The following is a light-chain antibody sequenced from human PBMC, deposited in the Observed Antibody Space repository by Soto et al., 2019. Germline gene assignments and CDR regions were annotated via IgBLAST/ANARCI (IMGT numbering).Light chain of an antibody. Sequence: DIQMTQSPSSLSASVGDRVTITCRASQTIGKNLNWYQQEPGKAPKLLIYKASSLESGVPSRFSGSGSGTEFTLTISSLQPDDFATYYCQQYNSYWTFGQGTKVEIK. CDR3: QQYNSYWT. CDR2: KAS. V-gene: IGKV1-5*03. CDR1: QTIGKN. J-gene: IGKJ1*01.